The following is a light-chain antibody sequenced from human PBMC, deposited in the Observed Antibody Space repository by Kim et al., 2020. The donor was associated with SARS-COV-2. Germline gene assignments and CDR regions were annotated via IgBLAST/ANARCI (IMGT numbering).Light chain of an antibody. CDR1: SSNIGAGYD. CDR3: QSFDTSVRSVL. J-gene: IGLJ3*02. V-gene: IGLV1-40*01. CDR2: GNN. Sequence: QRVTIYCTGSSSNIGAGYDVHWYQQLPGTVPKLLIYGNNNRPSGVPDRFSGSKSGTSASLAITGLQTEDEADYYCQSFDTSVRSVLFGGGTQLTVL.